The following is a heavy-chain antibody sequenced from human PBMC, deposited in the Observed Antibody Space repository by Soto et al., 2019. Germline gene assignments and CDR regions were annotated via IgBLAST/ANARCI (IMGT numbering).Heavy chain of an antibody. D-gene: IGHD2-15*01. V-gene: IGHV3-30-3*01. CDR2: ISYDGNNK. CDR3: AGGDNYYGMGV. J-gene: IGHJ6*02. Sequence: QVQLVESGGGVVQPGRSLRLSCVASGFTFNNYIMHWVRQAPGKGLAWVAVISYDGNNKDYADSVKGRFTISRDNSKNSLYLQLSSLRAEDTAVYYCAGGDNYYGMGVWGQGTTVTVS. CDR1: GFTFNNYI.